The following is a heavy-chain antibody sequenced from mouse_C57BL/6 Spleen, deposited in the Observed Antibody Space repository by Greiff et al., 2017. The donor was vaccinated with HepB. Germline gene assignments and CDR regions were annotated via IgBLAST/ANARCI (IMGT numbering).Heavy chain of an antibody. CDR1: GYAFSSSW. CDR3: AREWLLPYFDY. Sequence: QVQLQQSGPELVKPGASVKISCKASGYAFSSSWMNWVKQRPGKGLEWIGRIYTGDGDTNYNGKFKGKATLTADKSSSTAYMQLSSLTSEDSAVYFCAREWLLPYFDYWGQGTTLTVSS. V-gene: IGHV1-82*01. CDR2: IYTGDGDT. D-gene: IGHD2-3*01. J-gene: IGHJ2*01.